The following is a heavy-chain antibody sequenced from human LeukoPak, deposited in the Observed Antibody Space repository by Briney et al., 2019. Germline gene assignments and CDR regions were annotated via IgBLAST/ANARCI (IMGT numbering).Heavy chain of an antibody. V-gene: IGHV3-21*01. Sequence: GGSLRLSCAASGFTLSSYSMNWVRQAPGEGLEWVSSISRSSSYLYYADSVKGRFTISRDNAKNSLYLQMNSLRAEDTAVYYCARDYRVVTFDYWGQGTLVTVSS. D-gene: IGHD2-21*02. CDR2: ISRSSSYL. CDR1: GFTLSSYS. CDR3: ARDYRVVTFDY. J-gene: IGHJ4*02.